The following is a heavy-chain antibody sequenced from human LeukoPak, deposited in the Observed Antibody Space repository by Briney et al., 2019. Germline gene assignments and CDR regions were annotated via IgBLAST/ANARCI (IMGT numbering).Heavy chain of an antibody. Sequence: GGSLRLSCKASGFTFNNYALHWVRQAPGKGLEYVSAISTDGGSTYYGNSVGGRFTISRDNSKNTLYLQMGSLRVEDMAVYYCARTSSGWRPLDAFDIWGQGTMVTVSS. CDR3: ARTSSGWRPLDAFDI. D-gene: IGHD6-19*01. CDR1: GFTFNNYA. V-gene: IGHV3-64*01. J-gene: IGHJ3*02. CDR2: ISTDGGST.